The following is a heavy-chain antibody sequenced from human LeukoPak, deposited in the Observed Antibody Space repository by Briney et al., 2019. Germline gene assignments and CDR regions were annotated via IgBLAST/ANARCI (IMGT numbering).Heavy chain of an antibody. CDR3: TSTYYDYVWGSYRYLFDY. Sequence: GVSLRLSCAASGFTFSGSAMHWVRQAYGKGLEWVGRIRSKANSYATAYAASVKGRFTISRDDSKNTAYLQMNSLKTEDTAVYYCTSTYYDYVWGSYRYLFDYWGQGTLVTVSS. CDR2: IRSKANSYAT. D-gene: IGHD3-16*02. J-gene: IGHJ4*02. V-gene: IGHV3-73*01. CDR1: GFTFSGSA.